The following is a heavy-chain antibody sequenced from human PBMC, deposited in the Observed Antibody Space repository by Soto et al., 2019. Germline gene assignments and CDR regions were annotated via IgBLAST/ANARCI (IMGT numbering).Heavy chain of an antibody. V-gene: IGHV3-11*06. J-gene: IGHJ4*02. CDR1: GFTFSDYY. CDR3: ARDLNDFSSSLLY. Sequence: PGGSLRLSCAASGFTFSDYYMSWIRQAPGKGLEWVSYISSSSYTNYADSVKGRFTISRDNAKNSLYLQMNSLRAEDTAVYYCARDLNDFSSSLLYWGQGTLVTVSS. D-gene: IGHD6-6*01. CDR2: ISSSSYT.